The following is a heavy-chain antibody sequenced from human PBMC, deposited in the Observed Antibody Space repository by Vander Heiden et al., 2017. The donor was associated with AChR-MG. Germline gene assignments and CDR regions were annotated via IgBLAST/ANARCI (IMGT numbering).Heavy chain of an antibody. CDR1: GGSFSGYY. V-gene: IGHV4-34*01. J-gene: IGHJ4*02. CDR2: INHSGST. CDR3: ASVRLRYCDWLSQVDY. D-gene: IGHD3-9*01. Sequence: QVQLQQWGAGLLKPSETLSLTCAVYGGSFSGYYWSWIRQPPGKGLEWIGEINHSGSTNYNPSLKSRVTISVDTSKNQFSLKLSSVTAADTAVYYCASVRLRYCDWLSQVDYWGQGTLVTVSS.